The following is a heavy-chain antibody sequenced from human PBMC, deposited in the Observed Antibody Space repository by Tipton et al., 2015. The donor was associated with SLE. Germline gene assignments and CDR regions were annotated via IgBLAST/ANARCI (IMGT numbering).Heavy chain of an antibody. D-gene: IGHD5-18*01. Sequence: TLSLTCTVSGGSISSGSYYWSWLRKPAGKGLEWIGRVYPTGSSNINPSLKSRVTISVDSSKVQFSLKLTSMTAADTAVYYCARSRRGYSYGPFDSWGRGTLVTVSS. V-gene: IGHV4-61*02. CDR2: VYPTGSS. CDR3: ARSRRGYSYGPFDS. J-gene: IGHJ4*02. CDR1: GGSISSGSYY.